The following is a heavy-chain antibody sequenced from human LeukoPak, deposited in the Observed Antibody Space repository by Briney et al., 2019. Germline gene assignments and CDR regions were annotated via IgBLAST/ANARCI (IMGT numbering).Heavy chain of an antibody. J-gene: IGHJ5*02. Sequence: GGSLRLSCVASGFTFSTSGMHWVRQAPGKGLEWVTFIRFDGSDKYYADSVKGRFTVSRDNSNNTLHLQMNNLRPEDTAVYYCARDYNRQLAKLPNWFDPWGQGTLVTVSS. CDR3: ARDYNRQLAKLPNWFDP. CDR1: GFTFSTSG. CDR2: IRFDGSDK. D-gene: IGHD6-13*01. V-gene: IGHV3-30*02.